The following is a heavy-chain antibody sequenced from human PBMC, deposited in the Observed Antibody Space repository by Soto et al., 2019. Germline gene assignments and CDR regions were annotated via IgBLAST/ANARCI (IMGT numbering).Heavy chain of an antibody. CDR2: ISSSSSYI. J-gene: IGHJ3*02. CDR1: GFTFSSYS. Sequence: EVQLVESGGGLVKPGGSLRLSCAASGFTFSSYSMNWVRQAPGKGLEWVSSISSSSSYIYYADSVKGRFTISRDNAKNSLYLQMNSLRAEVTAVYYCARPLAVAGTWAFDIWGQGTMVTVSS. V-gene: IGHV3-21*01. CDR3: ARPLAVAGTWAFDI. D-gene: IGHD6-19*01.